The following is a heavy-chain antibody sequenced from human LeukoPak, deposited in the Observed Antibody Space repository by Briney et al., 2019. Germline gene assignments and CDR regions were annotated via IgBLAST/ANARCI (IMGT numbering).Heavy chain of an antibody. J-gene: IGHJ4*02. V-gene: IGHV1-69*13. CDR3: ARDHHDQQSVVVIAIYQFDY. D-gene: IGHD2-21*01. CDR2: IIPIFGTA. CDR1: GGTFSSYA. Sequence: SVKVSCTASGGTFSSYAISWVRQAPGQGLEWIGGIIPIFGTANYAQKFQGRVTITADESTSTAYMELSSLRSEDTAVYYCARDHHDQQSVVVIAIYQFDYWGQGTLVTVSS.